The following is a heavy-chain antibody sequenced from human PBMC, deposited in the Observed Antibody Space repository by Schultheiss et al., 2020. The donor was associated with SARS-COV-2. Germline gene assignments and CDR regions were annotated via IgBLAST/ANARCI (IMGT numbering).Heavy chain of an antibody. D-gene: IGHD5-24*01. CDR3: ARGEMATITFDY. CDR2: IYHSGST. J-gene: IGHJ4*02. V-gene: IGHV4-30-2*01. CDR1: GFTFSDYY. Sequence: LRLSCAASGFTFSDYYMSWIRQPPGKGLEWIGYIYHSGSTYYNPSLKSRVTISVDRSKNQFSLKLSSVTAADTAVYYCARGEMATITFDYWGQGTLVTVSS.